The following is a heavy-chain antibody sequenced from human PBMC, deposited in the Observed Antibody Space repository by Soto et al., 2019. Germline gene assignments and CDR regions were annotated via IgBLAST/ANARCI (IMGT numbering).Heavy chain of an antibody. CDR3: ARVDHRGYFAILTDY. J-gene: IGHJ4*02. V-gene: IGHV4-31*03. D-gene: IGHD3-9*01. CDR1: GDSLSSGCHY. Sequence: SETLSLTCTVSGDSLSSGCHYWGWLRQHPVKGLEWIGHIYASVNTYYSPSIRSRVTISADMSKNQFALNLRSVTAADTAVYYCARVDHRGYFAILTDYWGQGTLVTVSS. CDR2: IYASVNT.